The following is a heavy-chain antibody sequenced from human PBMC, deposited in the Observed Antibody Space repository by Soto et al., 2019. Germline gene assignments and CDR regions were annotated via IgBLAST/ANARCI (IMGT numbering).Heavy chain of an antibody. Sequence: QVQLVQSGAEVKKPGSSVKVSCKASGGTFSSYAISWVRQAPGQGLEWMGGIIPIFGTANYAQKFQGRVTINASASTSPAYMELGSLRSEDTAVYYCASLRCSGGSCYPSRLYYYCYGMDVWGQGTTVTVSS. CDR2: IIPIFGTA. J-gene: IGHJ6*02. D-gene: IGHD2-15*01. V-gene: IGHV1-69*12. CDR1: GGTFSSYA. CDR3: ASLRCSGGSCYPSRLYYYCYGMDV.